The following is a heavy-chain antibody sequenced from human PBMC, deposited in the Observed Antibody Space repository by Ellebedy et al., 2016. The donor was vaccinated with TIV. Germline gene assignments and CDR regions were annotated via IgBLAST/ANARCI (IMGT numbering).Heavy chain of an antibody. D-gene: IGHD1-14*01. J-gene: IGHJ4*02. CDR3: ARATEGLDY. CDR2: LSGSGGST. CDR1: GFTFSSYA. V-gene: IGHV3-23*01. Sequence: GESLKISCAASGFTFSSYAMSWVRQAPGKGLEWVSALSGSGGSTYYPGSVKGRFTISRENAKNSLYLQMNSLRAGDTAVYYCARATEGLDYWGQGILVTVSS.